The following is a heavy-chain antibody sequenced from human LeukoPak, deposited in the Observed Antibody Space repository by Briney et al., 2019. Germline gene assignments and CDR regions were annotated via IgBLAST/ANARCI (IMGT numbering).Heavy chain of an antibody. CDR3: ARTTMVRGTYYMDV. Sequence: SETLSLTCAVYGGSFSGYYWSWIRQPPGKGLEWIGEINHSGSTNYNPSLKSRVTISVDTSKNQFSLKLSSVAAADTAVYYCARTTMVRGTYYMDVWGKGTTVTISS. CDR2: INHSGST. V-gene: IGHV4-34*01. J-gene: IGHJ6*03. CDR1: GGSFSGYY. D-gene: IGHD3-10*01.